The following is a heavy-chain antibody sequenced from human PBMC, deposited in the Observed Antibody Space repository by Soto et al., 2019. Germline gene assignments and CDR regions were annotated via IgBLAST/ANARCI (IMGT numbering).Heavy chain of an antibody. D-gene: IGHD2-15*01. V-gene: IGHV1-46*02. J-gene: IGHJ6*02. CDR3: AIASILDYFYGMDV. CDR1: GYTFNKYY. CDR2: DNPSSGFV. Sequence: ASVKVSCKASGYTFNKYYIHWVRQAPGQGLEWMGIDNPSSGFVTHAPKFQDRVTMTRDTSTSTVYMELSSLRSDYTAVYYCAIASILDYFYGMDVWGQGATVTVSS.